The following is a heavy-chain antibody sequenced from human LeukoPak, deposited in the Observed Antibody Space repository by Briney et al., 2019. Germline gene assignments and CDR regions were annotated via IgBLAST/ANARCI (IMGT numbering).Heavy chain of an antibody. J-gene: IGHJ4*02. CDR1: GFTFSSYA. CDR3: ARDLQPPPMIVVVLPPEPVENNY. V-gene: IGHV3-30*04. Sequence: GRSLRLSCAASGFTFSSYAMHWVRQAPGKGLEWVAVISYDGSNKYYADSVKGRFTISRDNSKNTLYLQMNSLRAEDTAVYYCARDLQPPPMIVVVLPPEPVENNYWGQGTLVTVSS. D-gene: IGHD3-22*01. CDR2: ISYDGSNK.